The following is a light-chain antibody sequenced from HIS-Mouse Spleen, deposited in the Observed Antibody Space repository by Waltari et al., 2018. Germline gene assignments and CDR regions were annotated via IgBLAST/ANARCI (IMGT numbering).Light chain of an antibody. V-gene: IGLV3-10*01. CDR2: EDS. CDR3: YSTDSSGNHRV. Sequence: SYELTQPPSVSVSPGPTARITCSGHAFPNKHSYLYQQKSDQAPVLVIYEDSKRPSGIPERFSGSSSGTMATLTISGAQVEDEADYYCYSTDSSGNHRVFGGGTKLTVL. J-gene: IGLJ2*01. CDR1: AFPNKH.